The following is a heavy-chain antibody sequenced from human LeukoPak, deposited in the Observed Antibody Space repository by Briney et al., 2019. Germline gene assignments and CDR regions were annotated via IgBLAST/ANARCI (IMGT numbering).Heavy chain of an antibody. Sequence: GRSVRLSCAASGFTFSSYAIHWVRQAPGKGLEWVAVISYDGSNKYYADSVKGRFTISRDNSKNTLYLQMNSLRAEDTAVYYCARAARLGTYDSSGYYFNPPPDYWGQGTLVTVSS. CDR2: ISYDGSNK. J-gene: IGHJ4*02. D-gene: IGHD3-22*01. CDR3: ARAARLGTYDSSGYYFNPPPDY. CDR1: GFTFSSYA. V-gene: IGHV3-30-3*01.